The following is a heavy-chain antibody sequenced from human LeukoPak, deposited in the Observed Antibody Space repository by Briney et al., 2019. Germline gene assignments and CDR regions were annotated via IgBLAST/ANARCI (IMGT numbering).Heavy chain of an antibody. J-gene: IGHJ5*02. CDR2: IYHGGST. CDR3: ARAYDDDGVDWFDP. CDR1: GYSISSGYY. V-gene: IGHV4-38-2*02. Sequence: SETLSLTCTVSGYSISSGYYWGWIRQPPGKGLEWIGNIYHGGSTYYNPSLKSRVTISVDTSKNQFSLKLSSVTAADTAVYYCARAYDDDGVDWFDPWGQGTLVTVSS. D-gene: IGHD3-16*01.